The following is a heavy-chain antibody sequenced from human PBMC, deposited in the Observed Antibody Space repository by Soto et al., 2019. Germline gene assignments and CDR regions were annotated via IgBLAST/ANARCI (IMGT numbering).Heavy chain of an antibody. CDR2: INPNGGST. CDR1: GYTFIIYY. D-gene: IGHD3-10*01. V-gene: IGHV1-46*01. J-gene: IGHJ6*02. CDR3: ARDGWFSALRVPFGMDV. Sequence: QVQLVQSGAEVKKPGASVEVSCKASGYTFIIYYIHWVRQAPGQGLEWMGIINPNGGSTTHAQNFHGRVTMTRDTSTSTVYMELNSLRSEDTAVYFCARDGWFSALRVPFGMDVGGQGTTVTVS.